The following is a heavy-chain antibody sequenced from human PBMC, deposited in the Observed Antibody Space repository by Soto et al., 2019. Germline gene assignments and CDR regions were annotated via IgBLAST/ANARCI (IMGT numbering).Heavy chain of an antibody. CDR3: ARKDSSGYLFDY. D-gene: IGHD3-22*01. V-gene: IGHV4-31*03. Sequence: KSSETLSLTCTVSGGSISSGGYYWSWIRQHPGKGLEWIGYIYYSGSTYYNPSLKSRVTISVDTSKNQFSLKLSSVTAADTAVYYCARKDSSGYLFDYWGQGTRDTVS. CDR2: IYYSGST. J-gene: IGHJ4*02. CDR1: GGSISSGGYY.